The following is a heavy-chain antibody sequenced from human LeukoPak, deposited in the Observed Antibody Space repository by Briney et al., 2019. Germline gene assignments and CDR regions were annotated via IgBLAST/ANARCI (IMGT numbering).Heavy chain of an antibody. J-gene: IGHJ4*02. CDR3: ARAAMITFGGVINDY. V-gene: IGHV3-21*01. CDR1: GFTFSSYS. D-gene: IGHD3-16*02. Sequence: PGGSLRLSCAASGFTFSSYSMNWVRQAPGKGLEWVSSISSSSSYIYYADSVKGRFTISRDNAKNSLYLQMNSLRAEDTAVYYCARAAMITFGGVINDYWGQGTLVTVSS. CDR2: ISSSSSYI.